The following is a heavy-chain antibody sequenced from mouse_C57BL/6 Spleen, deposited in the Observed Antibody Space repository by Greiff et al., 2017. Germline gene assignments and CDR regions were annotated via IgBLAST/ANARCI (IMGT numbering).Heavy chain of an antibody. CDR1: GYTFTDYN. Sequence: VQLKQSGPELVKPGASVKIPCKASGYTFTDYNMDWVKQSHGKSLEWIGDINPNNGGTIYNQKFKGKATLTVDKSSSTAYMELRSLTSEDTAVYYCARTYYYGSSYPHWYFDVWGTGTTVTVSS. J-gene: IGHJ1*03. CDR3: ARTYYYGSSYPHWYFDV. D-gene: IGHD1-1*01. V-gene: IGHV1-18*01. CDR2: INPNNGGT.